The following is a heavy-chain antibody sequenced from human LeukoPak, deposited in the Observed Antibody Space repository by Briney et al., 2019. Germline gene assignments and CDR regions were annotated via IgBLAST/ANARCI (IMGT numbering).Heavy chain of an antibody. V-gene: IGHV3-21*01. CDR2: ISSSSSYI. J-gene: IGHJ5*01. CDR3: ARAVTYFYGSVTYDWFES. Sequence: GRSLRLSCAASGFTFSSYSMNWVRQAPGKGVEWVSSISSSSSYIYYADSVKGRFTISRDNAKNSLYLQMNSLRAEDTAVYYCARAVTYFYGSVTYDWFESWGQGTLVTVSS. CDR1: GFTFSSYS. D-gene: IGHD3-10*01.